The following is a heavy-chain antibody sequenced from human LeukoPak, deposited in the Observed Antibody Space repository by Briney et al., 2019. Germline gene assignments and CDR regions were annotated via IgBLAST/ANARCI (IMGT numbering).Heavy chain of an antibody. V-gene: IGHV3-15*01. CDR2: IKSKTDGGTT. CDR1: GFTFSNAW. CDR3: TTDVNVAVPAAPLDAFDI. J-gene: IGHJ3*02. Sequence: PGGSLRLSCAASGFTFSNAWMSWVRQAPGKGLEWVGRIKSKTDGGTTDYAAPVKGRFTISRDDSKNTLYLQMNSLKTEDTAVYYCTTDVNVAVPAAPLDAFDIWGQGTMVTVSS. D-gene: IGHD2-2*01.